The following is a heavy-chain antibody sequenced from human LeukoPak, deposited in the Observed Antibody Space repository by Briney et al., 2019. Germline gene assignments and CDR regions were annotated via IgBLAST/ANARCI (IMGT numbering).Heavy chain of an antibody. CDR2: ISSGGNTI. Sequence: GGSLRLSCAASGFMFSRYTMNWVRQAPGKGLEWISYISSGGNTIYYADSVKGRFNVSRDNAKSSLYLQMSSLTAEDTAVYYCARVEGLPFDYWGQGTLVTVSS. CDR3: ARVEGLPFDY. J-gene: IGHJ4*02. CDR1: GFMFSRYT. D-gene: IGHD4-11*01. V-gene: IGHV3-48*01.